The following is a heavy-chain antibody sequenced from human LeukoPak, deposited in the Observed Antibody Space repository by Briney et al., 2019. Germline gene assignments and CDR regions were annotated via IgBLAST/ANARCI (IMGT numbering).Heavy chain of an antibody. CDR3: TRQASHSHSSGWYLGDYYCYYGMDV. CDR1: GFTFSGSA. J-gene: IGHJ6*01. V-gene: IGHV3-73*01. D-gene: IGHD6-19*01. CDR2: IRRKANSYAT. Sequence: PAGSLPLSCAASGFTFSGSAMHWVRQASGKGLEWVGRIRRKANSYATAYAASVKGRFTISRDDSKNPGYLQMNSLKTEDTAVYYCTRQASHSHSSGWYLGDYYCYYGMDVWGQRNTVPVSS.